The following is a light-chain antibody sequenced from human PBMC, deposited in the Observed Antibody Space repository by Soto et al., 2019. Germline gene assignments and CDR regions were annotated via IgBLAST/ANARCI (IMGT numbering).Light chain of an antibody. V-gene: IGKV1-5*01. CDR3: QQYDSYPWT. CDR1: QSISSW. J-gene: IGKJ1*01. CDR2: DAS. Sequence: TLSASVGDRVTITCRASQSISSWLAWYQQKPGKAPKLLIYDASSLESGVPSRFSGSGSETEFTLTISSLQPDDFATYYCQQYDSYPWTFGQGTKVDIK.